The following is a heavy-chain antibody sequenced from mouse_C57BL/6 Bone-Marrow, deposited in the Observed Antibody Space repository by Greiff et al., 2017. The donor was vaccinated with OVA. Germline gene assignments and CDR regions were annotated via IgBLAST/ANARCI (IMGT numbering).Heavy chain of an antibody. CDR2: INPNYGTT. V-gene: IGHV1-39*01. Sequence: EVQVVESGPELVKPGASVKISCKASGYSFTDYNMNWVKQSNGKSLEWIGVINPNYGTTSYNQKFKGKATLTVDQSSSTAYMQLNSLTSEDSAVYYCARTDLGSSYEGGAMDYWGQGTSVTVSS. D-gene: IGHD1-1*01. CDR3: ARTDLGSSYEGGAMDY. J-gene: IGHJ4*01. CDR1: GYSFTDYN.